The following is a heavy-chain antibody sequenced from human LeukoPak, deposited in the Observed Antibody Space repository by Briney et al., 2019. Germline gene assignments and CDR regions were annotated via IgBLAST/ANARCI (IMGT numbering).Heavy chain of an antibody. CDR2: INHKSGGT. CDR3: ARVKALGAGDAFDI. CDR1: GYTFIGYY. D-gene: IGHD3-16*01. V-gene: IGHV1-2*02. J-gene: IGHJ3*02. Sequence: ASVKVSCKASGYTFIGYYMHWVRQAPGQGLEWMGWINHKSGGTNYAQKFQGRVTMTRDTSISTAYMELSRLRSDDTAVYYCARVKALGAGDAFDIWGQGTMVTVSS.